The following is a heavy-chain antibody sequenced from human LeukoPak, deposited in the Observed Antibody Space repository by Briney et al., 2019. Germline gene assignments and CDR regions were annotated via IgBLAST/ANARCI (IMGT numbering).Heavy chain of an antibody. Sequence: GGSLRLSCAASGFTFSSYAMSWVRQAPGKGLEWVSAISCSGGSTYYADSVKGRFTISRDNSKNTLYLQMNSLRAEDTAVYYCAKGYTAMVINYFDYWGQGTLVTVSS. J-gene: IGHJ4*02. CDR3: AKGYTAMVINYFDY. D-gene: IGHD5-18*01. V-gene: IGHV3-23*01. CDR1: GFTFSSYA. CDR2: ISCSGGST.